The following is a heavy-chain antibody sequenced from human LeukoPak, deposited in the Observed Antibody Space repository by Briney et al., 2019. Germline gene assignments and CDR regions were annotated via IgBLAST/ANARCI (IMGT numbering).Heavy chain of an antibody. CDR2: IYTSGST. CDR1: GGSISSGSYY. J-gene: IGHJ5*02. CDR3: ARVNEFWSGYNWFDP. V-gene: IGHV4-61*02. Sequence: SQTLSLTCTVSGGSISSGSYYWSWIRQPAGKGLEWIGRIYTSGSTNYNPSLKSRVTISVDTSKNQFSLKLSSVTAADTAVYYCARVNEFWSGYNWFDPWGQGTLVTVSS. D-gene: IGHD3-3*01.